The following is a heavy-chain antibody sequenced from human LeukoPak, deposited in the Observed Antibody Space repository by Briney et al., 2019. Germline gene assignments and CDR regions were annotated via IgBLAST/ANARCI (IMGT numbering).Heavy chain of an antibody. V-gene: IGHV3-23*01. D-gene: IGHD3-10*01. Sequence: PGGSLRLSCAASGFTLSSYAMSWVRQAPGKGLEWVSAISGSGGSTYYADSVKGRFTISRDNSKNTLYLQMNSLRAEDTAVYYCAKVKVRGVTKGAQCFDYWGQGTLVTVSS. CDR1: GFTLSSYA. CDR2: ISGSGGST. J-gene: IGHJ4*02. CDR3: AKVKVRGVTKGAQCFDY.